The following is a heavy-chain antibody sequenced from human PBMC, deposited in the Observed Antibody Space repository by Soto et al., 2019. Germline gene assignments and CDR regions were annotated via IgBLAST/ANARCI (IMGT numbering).Heavy chain of an antibody. CDR3: AKDRRVRAGSPYWYFDL. Sequence: EVQLLESGGGLVQPGGSLRLSCAASGFTFSSYAMSWVRQAPGKGLEWVSAISGSGGSTYYADSVKGRCTISRDNPKNTLYPQMDSLRAEDTAVYYCAKDRRVRAGSPYWYFDLWARGTLFTVSS. J-gene: IGHJ2*01. D-gene: IGHD1-26*01. V-gene: IGHV3-23*01. CDR2: ISGSGGST. CDR1: GFTFSSYA.